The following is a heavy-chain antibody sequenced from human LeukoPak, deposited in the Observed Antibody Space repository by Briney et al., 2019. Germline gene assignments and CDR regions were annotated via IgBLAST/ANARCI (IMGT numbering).Heavy chain of an antibody. Sequence: PSETLSLTCTVSGGSISSGGYYWSWIRQHPGKGLEWIGYIYYSGSTYYNPSLKSRVIISVDTSKNQFSLKLSSVTAADTAVYYCARLGAYCSSTSCHRFDYWGQGTLVTVSS. V-gene: IGHV4-31*03. CDR2: IYYSGST. CDR1: GGSISSGGYY. D-gene: IGHD2-2*01. CDR3: ARLGAYCSSTSCHRFDY. J-gene: IGHJ4*02.